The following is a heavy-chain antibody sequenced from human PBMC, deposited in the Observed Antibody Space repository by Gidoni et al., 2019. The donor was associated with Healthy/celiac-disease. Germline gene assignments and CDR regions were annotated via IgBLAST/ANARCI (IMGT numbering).Heavy chain of an antibody. CDR3: ARKYTSTSHYDY. Sequence: QVQLQQWGAGLLKPSETLSLTCAVYGGSFSGYYWSWIRQPPGKGLEWIGEISHSGSTNYNPSLKSRVTISVDTSKNQFSLKLSSVTAADTAVYYCARKYTSTSHYDYWGQGTLVTVSS. D-gene: IGHD2-2*01. CDR2: ISHSGST. CDR1: GGSFSGYY. J-gene: IGHJ4*02. V-gene: IGHV4-34*01.